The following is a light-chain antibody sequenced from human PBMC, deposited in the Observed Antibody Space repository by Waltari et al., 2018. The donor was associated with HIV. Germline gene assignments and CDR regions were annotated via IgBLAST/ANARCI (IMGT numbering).Light chain of an antibody. CDR3: QQHNSYPYT. J-gene: IGKJ2*01. CDR1: QGISSY. CDR2: TAS. V-gene: IGKV1-9*01. Sequence: DIQLTQSPSFLSASVGDRVTITCRASQGISSYLAWYHHKPGKAPKLLIYTASTLQSGVPSRFSGSESGTEFTLAISSLQPEDFATYYCQQHNSYPYTFGQGTKLEIK.